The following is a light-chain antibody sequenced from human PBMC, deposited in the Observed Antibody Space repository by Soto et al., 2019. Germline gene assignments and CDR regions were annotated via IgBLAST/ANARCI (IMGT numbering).Light chain of an antibody. CDR2: AAS. CDR1: QSISNH. CDR3: QQSYSIPWT. Sequence: DIQMTQSPSSLSASVEDRVIITCRASQSISNHLNWYQQKPGKAPKLLIFAASSLQSGVPSRFSGSRSGPDFTLTISSLQPEDFATYYCQQSYSIPWTFGQGTKVDIK. J-gene: IGKJ1*01. V-gene: IGKV1-39*01.